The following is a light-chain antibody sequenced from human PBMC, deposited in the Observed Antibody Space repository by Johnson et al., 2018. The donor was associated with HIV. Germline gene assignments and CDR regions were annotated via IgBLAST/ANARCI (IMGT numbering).Light chain of an antibody. CDR2: ESN. CDR1: SSNIGKNS. Sequence: QSALTQPPSVSAAPGQKVTIPCSGSSSNIGKNSVSWYQQLPGTAPKLLIYESNKRPSGIPDRFSGSKSGTSATLGITGLQTGDEADYYCGTWDSSLSAGGVFGTGTKVTVL. CDR3: GTWDSSLSAGGV. J-gene: IGLJ1*01. V-gene: IGLV1-51*02.